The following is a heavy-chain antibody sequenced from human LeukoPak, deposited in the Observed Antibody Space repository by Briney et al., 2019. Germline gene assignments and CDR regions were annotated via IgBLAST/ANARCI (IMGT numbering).Heavy chain of an antibody. V-gene: IGHV4-39*01. J-gene: IGHJ4*02. CDR1: GGSISSSSYY. CDR2: IYYSGST. D-gene: IGHD2-2*01. CDR3: ARGDIVVVPADY. Sequence: SETLSLTCTVSGGSISSSSYYWGWIRQPPGKGLEWIGSIYYSGSTYYNPSLKSRVTISIDTSKNQFSLKLSSVTAADTAVYYCARGDIVVVPADYWGQGTLVTVSS.